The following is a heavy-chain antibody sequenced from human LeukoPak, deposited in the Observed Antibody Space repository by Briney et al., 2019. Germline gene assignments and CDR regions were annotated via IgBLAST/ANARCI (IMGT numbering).Heavy chain of an antibody. D-gene: IGHD5-12*01. J-gene: IGHJ4*02. CDR3: ARDVTNSGYDSGDY. CDR1: GGSISSYY. Sequence: SETLSLTCTASGGSISSYYWSWIRQPPGKGLEWIGYIYYSGSTNYNPSLKSRVTISVDTPKNQFSLKLSSVTAADTAVYYCARDVTNSGYDSGDYWGQGTLVTVSS. V-gene: IGHV4-59*01. CDR2: IYYSGST.